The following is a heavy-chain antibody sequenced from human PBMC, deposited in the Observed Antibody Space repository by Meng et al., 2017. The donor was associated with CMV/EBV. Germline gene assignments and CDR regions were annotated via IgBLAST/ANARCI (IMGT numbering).Heavy chain of an antibody. Sequence: GNTCSCSRQRPGQGVEWIGEINHSGSAHYNPSLKNRVTISVDTSKNQFSLKLSSVTAADTAVYYCARSPPGYCSSPSCYRLDYWGQGTLVTVSS. D-gene: IGHD2-2*02. CDR3: ARSPPGYCSSPSCYRLDY. V-gene: IGHV4-34*01. CDR1: GNT. CDR2: INHSGSA. J-gene: IGHJ4*02.